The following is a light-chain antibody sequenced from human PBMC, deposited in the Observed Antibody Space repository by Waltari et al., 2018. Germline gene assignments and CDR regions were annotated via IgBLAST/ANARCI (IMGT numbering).Light chain of an antibody. CDR2: GNS. Sequence: QSVLTPPPPVSGAPGQRVTLSCTGSSSNIGAGYNVRWDQHPPGTAPKLLMYGNSNRPSWVPDRFSGSKSGTSASLAITGLQAEDEADYYCQSYDSSLSGSRVFGGGTKLTVL. CDR3: QSYDSSLSGSRV. V-gene: IGLV1-40*01. J-gene: IGLJ2*01. CDR1: SSNIGAGYN.